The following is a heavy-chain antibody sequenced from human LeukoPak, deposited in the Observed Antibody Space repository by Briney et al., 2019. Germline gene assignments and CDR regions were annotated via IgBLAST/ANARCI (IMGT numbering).Heavy chain of an antibody. CDR1: GYSFTSYW. Sequence: GESLQISCQGSGYSFTSYWIGWVRQMPGKGLEWMGIIYPGDSDTRYSPSFQGQVTISADKSISTAYLQWSSLKASDTAMYYCARLPGYCSSTSCYNYYYYGMDVWGQGTTVTVSS. V-gene: IGHV5-51*01. J-gene: IGHJ6*02. CDR2: IYPGDSDT. CDR3: ARLPGYCSSTSCYNYYYYGMDV. D-gene: IGHD2-2*02.